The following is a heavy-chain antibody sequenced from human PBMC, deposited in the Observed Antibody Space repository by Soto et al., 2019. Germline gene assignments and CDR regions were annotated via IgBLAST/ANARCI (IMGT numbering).Heavy chain of an antibody. CDR1: GFTFSSYG. Sequence: QVQLVESGGGVVQPGRSLRLSCAASGFTFSSYGMHWVRRGPGKGLEWVAVISYDGSNKYYADSVKGRFTISRDNSKNTLYLHMNSLKAEDTAVYYCAKDGRGPYSSSWYDWFDPWGQGTLVTVSS. D-gene: IGHD6-13*01. CDR3: AKDGRGPYSSSWYDWFDP. J-gene: IGHJ5*02. CDR2: ISYDGSNK. V-gene: IGHV3-30*18.